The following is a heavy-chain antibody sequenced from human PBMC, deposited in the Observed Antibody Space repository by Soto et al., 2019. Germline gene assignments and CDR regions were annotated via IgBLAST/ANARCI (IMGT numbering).Heavy chain of an antibody. J-gene: IGHJ4*02. CDR1: GFTVSSNY. D-gene: IGHD3-3*01. Sequence: EVQLVESGGGLVQPGGSLRLSCAASGFTVSSNYMSWVRQAPGKGLEWVSVIYSGGSTYYADSVKGRFTISRDNSKNTLYLQMNSLRAEDTAVYYCAREGITIFGVVIDYWGQGTLVTVSS. CDR3: AREGITIFGVVIDY. CDR2: IYSGGST. V-gene: IGHV3-66*01.